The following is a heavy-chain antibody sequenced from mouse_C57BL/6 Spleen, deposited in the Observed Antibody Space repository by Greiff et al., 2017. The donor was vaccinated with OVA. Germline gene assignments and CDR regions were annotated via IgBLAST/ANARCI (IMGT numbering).Heavy chain of an antibody. J-gene: IGHJ2*01. D-gene: IGHD1-1*01. CDR3: ARSYYYGSSQYYFDY. Sequence: QVQLQQPGAELVKPGASVKLSCKASGYTFTSYWMQWVKQRPGQGLEWIGEIDPSDSYTNYNQKFKGKATLTVDTSSSTAYMQLSSLTSEDSAVYYCARSYYYGSSQYYFDYWGKGTTLTVSS. CDR2: IDPSDSYT. V-gene: IGHV1-50*01. CDR1: GYTFTSYW.